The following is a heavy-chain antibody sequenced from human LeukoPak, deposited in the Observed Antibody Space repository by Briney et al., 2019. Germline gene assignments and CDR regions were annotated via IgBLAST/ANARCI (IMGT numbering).Heavy chain of an antibody. CDR1: GGSVSGYY. V-gene: IGHV4-34*01. Sequence: SDTLSLTCAVYGGSVSGYYWGWIRQPRGKGLEWIGEINHSGSTNYNPSLKSRVTISVDTSKNQFSLKLSSVTAADTAVYYCARGRRLGPLDYWGQGTLVTVSS. CDR2: INHSGST. CDR3: ARGRRLGPLDY. D-gene: IGHD3-16*01. J-gene: IGHJ4*02.